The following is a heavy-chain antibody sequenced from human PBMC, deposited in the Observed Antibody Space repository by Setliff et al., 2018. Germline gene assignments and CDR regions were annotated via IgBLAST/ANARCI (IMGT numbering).Heavy chain of an antibody. D-gene: IGHD2-21*02. CDR1: GGSFSGHH. CDR3: AGHWDLCGGDCPHNSIDY. CDR2: INHSGSA. Sequence: SETLSLTCAVYGGSFSGHHWCWIRQPPWKGLEWIGEINHSGSANYNPSLKSRVTISLDTSKNQFSLKLSSVTAADTAVYYCAGHWDLCGGDCPHNSIDYWGQGTLVTVSS. V-gene: IGHV4-34*01. J-gene: IGHJ4*02.